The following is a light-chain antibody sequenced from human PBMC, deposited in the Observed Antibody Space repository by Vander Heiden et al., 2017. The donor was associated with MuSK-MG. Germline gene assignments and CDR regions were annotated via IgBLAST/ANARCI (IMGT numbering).Light chain of an antibody. CDR2: LGS. Sequence: DIVMPQSPLSLPVTPGEPPSIPYRPRQGLLHRHPYIYLDWYVQKPGQAPSPLIFLGSKRASGVADRCSGSGSCTDVTLKISRVEAEDVGVYYCMQTLQNPRFTFGQGTKLEIK. V-gene: IGKV2-28*01. CDR3: MQTLQNPRFT. J-gene: IGKJ2*01. CDR1: QGLLHRHPYIY.